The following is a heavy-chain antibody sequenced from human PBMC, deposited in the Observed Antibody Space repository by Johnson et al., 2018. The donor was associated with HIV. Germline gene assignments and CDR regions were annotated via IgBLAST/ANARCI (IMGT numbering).Heavy chain of an antibody. CDR2: IRSEPNNFAA. CDR3: TRTDDTYHYETGGYIDAFDI. D-gene: IGHD3-22*01. J-gene: IGHJ3*02. CDR1: GFSFSDSA. V-gene: IGHV3-73*01. Sequence: VQLVESGGGVVQPGRSLKLSCAASGFSFSDSALHWVRQAAGKGLEWVGRIRSEPNNFAAAYAASVKARLTISRDDSKNTASLQMNSLTTEDTAVYYCTRTDDTYHYETGGYIDAFDIWGQGTMVTVSS.